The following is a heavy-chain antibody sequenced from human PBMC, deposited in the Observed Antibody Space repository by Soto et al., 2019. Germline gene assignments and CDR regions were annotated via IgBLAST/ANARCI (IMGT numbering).Heavy chain of an antibody. CDR2: INAGNGNT. CDR1: GYTLTRYA. J-gene: IGHJ4*02. CDR3: ARDLGATGD. V-gene: IGHV1-3*01. D-gene: IGHD1-26*01. Sequence: QVQLVQSGAEVKKPGASVKVSCKASGYTLTRYAMHWVRQAPGQRLEWMGWINAGNGNTKYSQKFQGRVTITRDTSAMTAYMALSSLRSEDTAVYYCARDLGATGDWGQGTRVTVSS.